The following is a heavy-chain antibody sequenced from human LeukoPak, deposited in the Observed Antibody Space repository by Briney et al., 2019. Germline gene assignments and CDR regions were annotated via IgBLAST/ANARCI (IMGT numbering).Heavy chain of an antibody. V-gene: IGHV3-30-3*01. Sequence: PGGSLRLSCAASEFTFSSYAMHWVRQAPGKGLEWVAVISYDGSNKYYADSVKGRFTISRDNSKNTLYLQMNSLRAEDTAVYYCAREGTSWDNWNYFDYWGQGTLVTVSS. CDR1: EFTFSSYA. D-gene: IGHD1-20*01. CDR3: AREGTSWDNWNYFDY. J-gene: IGHJ4*02. CDR2: ISYDGSNK.